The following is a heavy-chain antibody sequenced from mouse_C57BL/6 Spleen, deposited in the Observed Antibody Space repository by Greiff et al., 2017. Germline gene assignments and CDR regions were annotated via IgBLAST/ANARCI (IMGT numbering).Heavy chain of an antibody. Sequence: QVQLQQSGAELARPGASVKLSCKASGYTFTSYGISWVKQRTGQGLEWIGEIYPRSGNTYYNEKFTGKATLTADKSSSPAYMEVRSLTAEDSAVYCCSTIYYDYDVPDYWGQGTTLTVSS. CDR1: GYTFTSYG. D-gene: IGHD2-4*01. CDR3: STIYYDYDVPDY. V-gene: IGHV1-81*01. J-gene: IGHJ2*01. CDR2: IYPRSGNT.